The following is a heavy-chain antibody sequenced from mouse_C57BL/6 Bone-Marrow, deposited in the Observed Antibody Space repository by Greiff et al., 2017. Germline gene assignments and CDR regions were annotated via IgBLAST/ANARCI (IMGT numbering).Heavy chain of an antibody. V-gene: IGHV1-66*01. Sequence: QVQLQQSGPELVKPGASVKISCKASGYSFTSYYIHWVKQRPGQGLEWIGWIYPGSGNTKYNEKFKGKATLTADTSSSTAYMQLSSLTSEDSAVYYCARRRSDGYCWYFDVWGTGTTVTVSS. CDR2: IYPGSGNT. J-gene: IGHJ1*03. CDR3: ARRRSDGYCWYFDV. CDR1: GYSFTSYY. D-gene: IGHD2-3*01.